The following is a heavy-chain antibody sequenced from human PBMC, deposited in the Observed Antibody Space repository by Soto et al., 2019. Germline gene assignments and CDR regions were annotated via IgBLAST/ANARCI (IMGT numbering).Heavy chain of an antibody. V-gene: IGHV1-18*01. J-gene: IGHJ6*01. CDR2: ISGDSVNT. Sequence: ASVKVSCKAAGYNFTTYGISWVRQAPGQGLEWMGWISGDSVNTKSAPKLQDRITMTTDTSAGTAYMELRRLRSDDTAVYFCASEGPKKDQEKYYYFYGMDIWGQGTTVTVSS. CDR3: ASEGPKKDQEKYYYFYGMDI. CDR1: GYNFTTYG.